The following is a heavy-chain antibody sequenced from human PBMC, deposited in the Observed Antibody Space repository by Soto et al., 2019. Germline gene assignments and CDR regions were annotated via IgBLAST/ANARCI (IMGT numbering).Heavy chain of an antibody. V-gene: IGHV3-30*18. CDR1: GFTFSSYG. Sequence: QLGGSLRLSYAASGFTFSSYGMHWVRQAPGKGLEWVAVISYDGSNKYYADSVKGRFTISRDNSKNTLYLQMNSLRAEDTAVYYCAKGFSGLPFDYWGQGTLVTVSS. D-gene: IGHD6-19*01. CDR2: ISYDGSNK. CDR3: AKGFSGLPFDY. J-gene: IGHJ4*02.